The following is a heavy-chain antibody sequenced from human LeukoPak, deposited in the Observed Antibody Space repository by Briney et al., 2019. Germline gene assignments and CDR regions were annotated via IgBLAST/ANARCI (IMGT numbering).Heavy chain of an antibody. CDR2: IKQDGSEK. V-gene: IGHV3-7*01. J-gene: IGHJ4*02. Sequence: GGSLGLSCATSGLIFSHYWMSGVRRAPGKGREWGANIKQDGSEKYYVDSVKGRFTVSRDNAKNSSYLQMNSLRAEDTAVYYCASIVMKVVVGGPALDYWGQGTLVTVSS. CDR3: ASIVMKVVVGGPALDY. D-gene: IGHD3-22*01. CDR1: GLIFSHYW.